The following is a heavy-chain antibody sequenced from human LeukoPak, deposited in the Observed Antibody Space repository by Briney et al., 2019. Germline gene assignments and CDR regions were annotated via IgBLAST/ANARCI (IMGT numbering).Heavy chain of an antibody. D-gene: IGHD2-21*01. CDR2: LRHNGGRE. Sequence: SGGSLRLSCEASGFTFSNYGMHWVRQAPGKGLEWVAFLRHNGGREYYVDSVRGRFTISRDNSKNTLYLEMNSLRVEDTAVYYYAKADIVAVRSALEYWGQGTLVSVSS. J-gene: IGHJ4*02. CDR1: GFTFSNYG. CDR3: AKADIVAVRSALEY. V-gene: IGHV3-30*02.